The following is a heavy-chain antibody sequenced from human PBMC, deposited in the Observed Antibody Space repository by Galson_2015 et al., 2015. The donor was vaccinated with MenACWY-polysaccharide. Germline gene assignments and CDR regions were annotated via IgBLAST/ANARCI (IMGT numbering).Heavy chain of an antibody. CDR2: IQYDGSNK. CDR1: GITASGNTFSGSG. Sequence: SLRLSCAASGITASGNTFSGSGMHWVRPAPGKGLEWLAVIQYDGSNKVYADSVKGRFSISRDNSKNTLYLEMKSLRADVTAVYYCAREGGRIVFRASDFWGQGTMVTVSS. CDR3: AREGGRIVFRASDF. V-gene: IGHV3-33*01. D-gene: IGHD2-21*01. J-gene: IGHJ3*01.